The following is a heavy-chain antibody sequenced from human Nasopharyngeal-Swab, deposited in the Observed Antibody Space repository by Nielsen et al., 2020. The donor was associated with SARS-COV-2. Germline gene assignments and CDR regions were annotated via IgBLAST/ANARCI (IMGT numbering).Heavy chain of an antibody. CDR1: GITFSSYG. CDR3: ARDTSSSGRLDY. J-gene: IGHJ4*02. CDR2: IWYDGSNK. D-gene: IGHD6-6*01. V-gene: IGHV3-33*01. Sequence: GGSLRLSCAASGITFSSYGMHWVRQAPGKGLEWVAVIWYDGSNKYYADYVKGRFTISRDNSKNTLYLQMNSLRAEDTAVYYCARDTSSSGRLDYWGQGTLVTVSS.